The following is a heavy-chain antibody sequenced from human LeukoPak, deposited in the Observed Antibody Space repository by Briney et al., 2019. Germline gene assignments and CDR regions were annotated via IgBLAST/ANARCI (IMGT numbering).Heavy chain of an antibody. CDR2: IIGSGVST. CDR3: AKDHYYDSSGSGIY. J-gene: IGHJ4*02. CDR1: VFTFSSYA. Sequence: GGSLRLSCAASVFTFSSYAMSWVRQAPGEGLEWVSAIIGSGVSTYYADSVKGRFTISRDNSKNTLYLQLNSLRAEDKAVYYCAKDHYYDSSGSGIYWGQGTMVTVSS. V-gene: IGHV3-23*01. D-gene: IGHD3-22*01.